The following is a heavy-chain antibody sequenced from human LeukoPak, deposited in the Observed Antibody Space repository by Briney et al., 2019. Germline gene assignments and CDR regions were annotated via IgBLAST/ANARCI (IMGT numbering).Heavy chain of an antibody. D-gene: IGHD4-17*01. V-gene: IGHV3-49*03. Sequence: QTGGSLRLSCTASGFTFGDYAMSWFRQAPGKGLEWVGFIRSKAYGGTTEYAVSVKGRFTISRDDSKSIAYLQMNSLKTEDTAVYYCTPDYGDYVVHYWGQGTLVTVSS. CDR3: TPDYGDYVVHY. CDR1: GFTFGDYA. CDR2: IRSKAYGGTT. J-gene: IGHJ4*02.